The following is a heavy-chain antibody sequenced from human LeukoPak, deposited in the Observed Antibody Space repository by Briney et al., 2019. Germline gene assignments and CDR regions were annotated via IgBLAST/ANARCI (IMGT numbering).Heavy chain of an antibody. V-gene: IGHV5-51*01. CDR1: GYSFTSYS. CDR3: ARLDYYDSSGYYPFDY. CDR2: IYPGGSDT. Sequence: GESLKISCKGSGYSFTSYSIGWVRQMPGKGLEWIEIIYPGGSDTRYSPSFQGQVTISADKSISTAYLQWSSLKASDAAMYYCARLDYYDSSGYYPFDYWGQGTLVTVSS. D-gene: IGHD3-22*01. J-gene: IGHJ4*02.